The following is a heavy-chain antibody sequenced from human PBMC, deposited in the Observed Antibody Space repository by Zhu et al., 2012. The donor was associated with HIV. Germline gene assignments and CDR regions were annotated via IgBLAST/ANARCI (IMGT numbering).Heavy chain of an antibody. CDR1: GGSISSHY. CDR2: IYYSGST. Sequence: QVQLQESGPGLVKPSETLSLTCTVSGGSISSHYWSWIRQPPGKGLEWIGYIYYSGSTNYNPSLKSRVTISVDTSKNQFSLKLSSVTAADTAVYYCAREFSAAGKWYFDLWGRGTLVTVSS. J-gene: IGHJ2*01. CDR3: AREFSAAGKWYFDL. V-gene: IGHV4-59*11. D-gene: IGHD6-13*01.